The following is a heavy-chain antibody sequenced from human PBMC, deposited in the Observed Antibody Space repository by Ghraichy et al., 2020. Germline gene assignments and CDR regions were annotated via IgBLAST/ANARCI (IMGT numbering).Heavy chain of an antibody. V-gene: IGHV1-2*06. CDR3: ASFVASPDYNNDWSYSRLAK. Sequence: ASVKVSCKASGYTFTGYFLHWVRQAPGQGLEWMGRINPDTGVTEYAQRFRGRVTMTRDTSINTAFMELTTLQSDDTAVYFCASFVASPDYNNDWSYSRLAKWGQGTLVIVSS. CDR1: GYTFTGYF. J-gene: IGHJ4*02. CDR2: INPDTGVT. D-gene: IGHD3-9*01.